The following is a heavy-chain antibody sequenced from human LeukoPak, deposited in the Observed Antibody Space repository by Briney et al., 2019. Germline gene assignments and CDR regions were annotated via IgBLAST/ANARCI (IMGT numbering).Heavy chain of an antibody. CDR3: AIMHPYYVGRGYWVQ. J-gene: IGHJ4*02. Sequence: GGSLRLSCAASGFTFSSYAMSWVRQAPGKGLEWVSGISISGGSTSYADSVKGRFTISRDNPRNTLYMETNSLRAEDTALYYCAIMHPYYVGRGYWVQWGEGTLVTVSS. D-gene: IGHD3-22*01. CDR2: ISISGGST. CDR1: GFTFSSYA. V-gene: IGHV3-23*01.